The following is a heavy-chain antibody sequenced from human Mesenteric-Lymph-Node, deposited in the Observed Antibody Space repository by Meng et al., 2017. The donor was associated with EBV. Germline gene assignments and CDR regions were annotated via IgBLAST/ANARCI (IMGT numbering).Heavy chain of an antibody. J-gene: IGHJ4*02. CDR3: ASTILVPGPDS. V-gene: IGHV1-2*06. Sequence: QVQLVQAGVEVKKPGASVKVSCKASGYTFTNYDINWVGQAPGQGLEWMGRIDPNSGDTDYAQKFQARVTMTRDTSIRTAYMELDSLRSDDTAVYDCASTILVPGPDSWGQGTLVTVSS. CDR2: IDPNSGDT. D-gene: IGHD2-2*01. CDR1: GYTFTNYD.